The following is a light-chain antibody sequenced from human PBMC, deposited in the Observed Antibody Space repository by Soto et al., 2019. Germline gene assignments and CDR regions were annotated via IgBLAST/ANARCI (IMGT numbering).Light chain of an antibody. CDR3: QQYGSSPQT. CDR1: QTVSSSS. V-gene: IGKV3-20*01. J-gene: IGKJ1*01. CDR2: GAS. Sequence: EIVLTQSPGTLSLSPGERATLSCRASQTVSSSSLAWYQQKPGQAPRLVIFGASSRATGIPDRFSGSGSGTDFTLTISGLEPDDFAVYYCQQYGSSPQTFDQGTKVEIK.